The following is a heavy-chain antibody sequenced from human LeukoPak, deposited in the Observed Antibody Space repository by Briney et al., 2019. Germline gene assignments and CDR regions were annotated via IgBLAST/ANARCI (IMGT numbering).Heavy chain of an antibody. CDR3: ARDEGLLAARPYPN. CDR1: GFTFSDYY. Sequence: GGSLRLSCAASGFTFSDYYMSWIRQAPGKGLEWVSYISSSGSTIYYADSVKGRFTISRDNAKNSLYLQMNSLRAEDTAVYYCARDEGLLAARPYPNWGQGTLVTVSS. J-gene: IGHJ4*02. V-gene: IGHV3-11*01. CDR2: ISSSGSTI. D-gene: IGHD6-6*01.